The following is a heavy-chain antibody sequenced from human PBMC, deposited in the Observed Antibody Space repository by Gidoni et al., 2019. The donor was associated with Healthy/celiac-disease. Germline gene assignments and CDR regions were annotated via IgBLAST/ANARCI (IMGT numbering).Heavy chain of an antibody. V-gene: IGHV4-61*02. CDR1: GGSISRGSYY. D-gene: IGHD2-21*02. J-gene: IGHJ4*02. CDR3: ARDGGCGGGDCPAVY. Sequence: QVQLQESGPGLVKPSQTLSLTCTVSGGSISRGSYYWSWIRQPAGKGLEWIGRISTSGSTNYNHSLKSRVTISVDTSKNQFSLKLSSVTAADTAVYYCARDGGCGGGDCPAVYWGQGTLVTVSS. CDR2: ISTSGST.